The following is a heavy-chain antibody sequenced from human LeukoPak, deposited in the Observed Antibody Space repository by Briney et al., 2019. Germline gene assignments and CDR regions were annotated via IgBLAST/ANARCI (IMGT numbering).Heavy chain of an antibody. D-gene: IGHD3-9*01. CDR2: IYYSGST. CDR1: GGSISSSTYY. V-gene: IGHV4-39*07. J-gene: IGHJ5*02. Sequence: PSETLSLTCTVSGGSISSSTYYWGWIRQPPGKGLEWIGSIYYSGSTNYNPSLKSRVTISVDTSKNQFSLKLSSVTAADTAVYYCARLLRYFDWFPRGGFDPWGQGTLVTVSS. CDR3: ARLLRYFDWFPRGGFDP.